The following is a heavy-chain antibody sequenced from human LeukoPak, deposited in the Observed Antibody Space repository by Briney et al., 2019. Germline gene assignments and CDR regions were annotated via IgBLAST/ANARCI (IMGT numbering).Heavy chain of an antibody. Sequence: GRSLRLSCAASGFTFSSYAMHWVRQAPGKGLEWVAVISYDGGNKYYADSVKGRFTISRDNSKNTLYLQMNSLRAEDTAVYYCARTAGYGFDPWGQGTPVTVSS. V-gene: IGHV3-30*04. CDR2: ISYDGGNK. D-gene: IGHD5-12*01. CDR3: ARTAGYGFDP. CDR1: GFTFSSYA. J-gene: IGHJ5*02.